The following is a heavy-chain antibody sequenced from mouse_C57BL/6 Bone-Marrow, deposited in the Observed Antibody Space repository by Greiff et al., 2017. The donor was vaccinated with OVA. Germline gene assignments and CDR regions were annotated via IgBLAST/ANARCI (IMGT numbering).Heavy chain of an antibody. D-gene: IGHD2-4*01. Sequence: QVQLQQSGPELVKPGASVKISCKASGYAFSSSWMNWVKQRPGKGLEWIGRIYPGDGDTNYNGKFKGKATLTADKSSSTAYMQLSSLTSEDSAVYFCARGDYDYLPWFAYWAKGLWSLSLQ. CDR3: ARGDYDYLPWFAY. J-gene: IGHJ3*01. CDR1: GYAFSSSW. CDR2: IYPGDGDT. V-gene: IGHV1-82*01.